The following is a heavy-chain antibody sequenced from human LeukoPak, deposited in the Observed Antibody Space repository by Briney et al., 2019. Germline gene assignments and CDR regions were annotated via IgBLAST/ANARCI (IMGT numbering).Heavy chain of an antibody. CDR2: INHSGST. D-gene: IGHD3-22*01. J-gene: IGHJ5*01. CDR1: GGSFSGYY. Sequence: SETLSLTCAVYGGSFSGYYWSWIRQPPGKGLEWIGEINHSGSTNYNPSLKSRVTISIDTSKNQFSLRLTSVTAADTAVYYCARDFPYYYDTSGYYSDSWGQGTLVTVSS. V-gene: IGHV4-34*01. CDR3: ARDFPYYYDTSGYYSDS.